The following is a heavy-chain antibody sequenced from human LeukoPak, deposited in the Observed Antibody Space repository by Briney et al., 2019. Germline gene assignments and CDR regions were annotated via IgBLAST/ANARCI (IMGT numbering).Heavy chain of an antibody. V-gene: IGHV3-23*01. CDR2: ISGSGGST. CDR3: AKFKSSSWYRLGVGCGMDV. J-gene: IGHJ6*02. Sequence: GGSLRLSCAASGFTFSSYAMSWVCQAPGKGLEWVSAISGSGGSTYYADSVKGRFTISRDNSKNTLYLQMNSLRAEDTAVYYCAKFKSSSWYRLGVGCGMDVWGQGTTVTVSS. D-gene: IGHD6-13*01. CDR1: GFTFSSYA.